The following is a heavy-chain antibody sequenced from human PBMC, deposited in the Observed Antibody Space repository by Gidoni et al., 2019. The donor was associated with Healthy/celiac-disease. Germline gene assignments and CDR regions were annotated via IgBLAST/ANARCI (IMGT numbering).Heavy chain of an antibody. V-gene: IGHV3-30*18. CDR3: AKDSSGLRYYFDY. Sequence: QVQLVESGGGVVQPGRSLRLSCAASGFTFSSYGMHWVRQAPGKGLGWVAVISYDGSNKYYADSVKGRFTISRDNSKNTLYLQMNSLRAEDTAVYYCAKDSSGLRYYFDYWGQGTLVTVSS. J-gene: IGHJ4*02. CDR2: ISYDGSNK. D-gene: IGHD6-19*01. CDR1: GFTFSSYG.